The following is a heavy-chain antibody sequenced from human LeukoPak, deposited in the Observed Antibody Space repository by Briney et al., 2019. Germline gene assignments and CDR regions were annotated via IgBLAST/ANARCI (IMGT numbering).Heavy chain of an antibody. CDR2: IYSGGST. D-gene: IGHD4-17*01. Sequence: GGSLRLSCAASGFTVSRNYMSWVGKAPGRGLEGVSVIYSGGSTYYADSVKGQFTISRDNPKNTLYLQMNSLRAEDTAVYYCARDRGGDYFDYWGQGTLVTVSS. CDR3: ARDRGGDYFDY. V-gene: IGHV3-53*01. J-gene: IGHJ4*02. CDR1: GFTVSRNY.